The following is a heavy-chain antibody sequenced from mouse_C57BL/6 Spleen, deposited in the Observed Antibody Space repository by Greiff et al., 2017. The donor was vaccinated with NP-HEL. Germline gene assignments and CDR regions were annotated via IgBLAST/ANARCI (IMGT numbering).Heavy chain of an antibody. CDR2: INPGSGGT. CDR3: ARGDSNYVGYFDV. Sequence: VQLQQSGAELVRPGTSVKVSCKASGYAFTNYLIEWVKQRPGQGLEWIGVINPGSGGTNYNEKFKGKATLTADKSSSTAYMQLSSLTSEDSAVYFCARGDSNYVGYFDVWGTGTTVTVSS. J-gene: IGHJ1*03. V-gene: IGHV1-54*01. D-gene: IGHD2-5*01. CDR1: GYAFTNYL.